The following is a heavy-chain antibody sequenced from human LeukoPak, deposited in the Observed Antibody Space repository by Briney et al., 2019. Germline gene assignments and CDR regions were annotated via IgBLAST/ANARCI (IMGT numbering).Heavy chain of an antibody. D-gene: IGHD1-1*01. CDR2: IIPILGIA. J-gene: IGHJ4*02. Sequence: GASVRVSCKASGGTFSSYAISWVRQAPGQGLEWIGRIIPILGIANYAQKFQGRVTITADKSTSTAYMELSSLRSEDTAVYYCARDVGSWNDAGYWGQGTLVTVSS. CDR1: GGTFSSYA. V-gene: IGHV1-69*04. CDR3: ARDVGSWNDAGY.